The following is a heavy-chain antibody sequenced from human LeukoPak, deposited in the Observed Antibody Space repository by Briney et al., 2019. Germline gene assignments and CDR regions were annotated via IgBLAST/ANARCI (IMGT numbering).Heavy chain of an antibody. CDR3: ARHSGTYSDFYYYGMDV. J-gene: IGHJ6*02. D-gene: IGHD1-26*01. Sequence: GESLKISCKGSGYSFPSYWIGWVRQMPGKGLEWMGLIYPGNSDIRYSPSFQGQVTISADKSISTAYLQWSSLKASDTAMYYCARHSGTYSDFYYYGMDVWGQGTTVTVTS. CDR2: IYPGNSDI. V-gene: IGHV5-51*01. CDR1: GYSFPSYW.